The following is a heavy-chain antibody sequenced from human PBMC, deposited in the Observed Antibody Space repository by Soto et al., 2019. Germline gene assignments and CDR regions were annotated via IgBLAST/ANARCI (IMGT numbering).Heavy chain of an antibody. CDR2: IYHSGST. CDR3: ARAPAAAGTRYFDY. Sequence: SETLSLTCAVSGGSISSSNWWSWVRQPPGKGLEWIGEIYHSGSTNYNPSLKSRVTISVDKSKNQFSLKLSSVTAADTAVYYCARAPAAAGTRYFDYWGQGTLVTVSS. CDR1: GGSISSSNW. J-gene: IGHJ4*02. V-gene: IGHV4-4*02. D-gene: IGHD6-13*01.